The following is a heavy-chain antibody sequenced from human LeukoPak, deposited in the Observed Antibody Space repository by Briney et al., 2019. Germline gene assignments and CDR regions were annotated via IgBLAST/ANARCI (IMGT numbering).Heavy chain of an antibody. CDR2: SNAGNGNT. CDR3: ARDDVVVPAAMGYYYYGMDV. CDR1: GYTFTSYA. Sequence: ASVKVSCKASGYTFTSYAMHWVRQAPGQRLEWMGWSNAGNGNTKYSQEFQGRVTITRDTSASTAYMELSSLRSEDMAVYYCARDDVVVPAAMGYYYYGMDVWGQGTTVTVSS. D-gene: IGHD2-2*01. V-gene: IGHV1-3*02. J-gene: IGHJ6*02.